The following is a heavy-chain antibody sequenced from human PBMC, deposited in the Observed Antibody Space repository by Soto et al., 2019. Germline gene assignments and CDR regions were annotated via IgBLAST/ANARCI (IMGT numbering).Heavy chain of an antibody. J-gene: IGHJ4*02. V-gene: IGHV3-7*01. CDR2: IKQDGSEK. Sequence: EVQLVESGGGLVQPGGSLRLSCAASGFTFSSYWMSWVRQAPGKGLEWVXXIKQDGSEKYYVDSVKGRFTISRDNAXXXXXXXXXXXXXXXXXXXXXXXXXXXXXXXXXXXSSPDYWGQGTLVTVSS. D-gene: IGHD2-2*01. CDR3: XXXXXXXXXXXXXXSSPDY. CDR1: GFTFSSYW.